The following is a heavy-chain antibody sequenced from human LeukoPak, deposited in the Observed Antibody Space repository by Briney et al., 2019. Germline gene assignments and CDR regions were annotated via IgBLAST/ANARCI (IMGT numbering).Heavy chain of an antibody. CDR3: ARDRYSYGYALDC. D-gene: IGHD5-18*01. J-gene: IGHJ4*02. V-gene: IGHV3-66*02. Sequence: PGGSLRLSCTASGFTVSNNYMSWVRQAPGKGLEWVSVIYSGGSTYHADSVKGRFIISRDNSKNTLNLQMYSLRVEDSAVYYCARDRYSYGYALDCWGQGTLVTVSS. CDR1: GFTVSNNY. CDR2: IYSGGST.